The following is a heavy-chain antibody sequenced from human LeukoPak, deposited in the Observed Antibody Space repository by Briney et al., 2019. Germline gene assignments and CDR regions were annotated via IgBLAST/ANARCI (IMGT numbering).Heavy chain of an antibody. D-gene: IGHD3-3*01. V-gene: IGHV4-59*01. CDR1: GGSMSNNY. CDR3: AREGSRDFWSGPVYYFDY. J-gene: IGHJ4*02. CDR2: IYYSGSN. Sequence: PSETLSLTCTVSGGSMSNNYWSWIRQSPGKGLEWIGYIYYSGSNNYNPSLTSRVTISIDTSKNQFSLRLSSVTAADTAVYYCAREGSRDFWSGPVYYFDYWGQGTLVTVSS.